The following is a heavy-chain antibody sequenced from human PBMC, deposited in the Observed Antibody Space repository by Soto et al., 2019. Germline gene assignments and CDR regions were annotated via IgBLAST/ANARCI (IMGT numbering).Heavy chain of an antibody. D-gene: IGHD3-10*01. J-gene: IGHJ5*02. Sequence: PSETLSLTCTVSGGSISSGGYYWSWIRQHPGKGLEWIGYIYYSGSTYYNPSLKSRVTISVDTSKNQFSLKLSSVTAADTAVYYCARAGITMVRGVENNWFAPWGQGTLVTVSS. CDR3: ARAGITMVRGVENNWFAP. V-gene: IGHV4-31*03. CDR1: GGSISSGGYY. CDR2: IYYSGST.